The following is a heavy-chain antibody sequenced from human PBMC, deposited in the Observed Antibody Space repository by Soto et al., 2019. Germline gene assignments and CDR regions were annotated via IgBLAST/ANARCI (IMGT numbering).Heavy chain of an antibody. CDR3: AHRRKWEYHFDY. D-gene: IGHD1-26*01. V-gene: IGHV2-5*02. Sequence: GSVPTLVNPTQTLTLTCTFSGFSLSTSGLGVGWIRQPPGKALEWLALIYWDDGKRYSPSLKSRLTITKDTSKNQVVLTMTNMDPVDTATYYCAHRRKWEYHFDYWGQGTLVPVSS. CDR2: IYWDDGK. CDR1: GFSLSTSGLG. J-gene: IGHJ4*02.